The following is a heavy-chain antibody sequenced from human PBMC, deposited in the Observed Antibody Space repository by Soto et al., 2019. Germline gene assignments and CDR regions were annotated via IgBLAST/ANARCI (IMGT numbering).Heavy chain of an antibody. CDR3: AREIELRYFELPNPDYYYYGMDV. J-gene: IGHJ6*02. Sequence: GASVKVSCKASGYTFTGYYMHWVRQAPGQGLEWMGWINPNSGGTNYAQKFQGRVTMTRDTSISTAYMELSRLRSDDTAVYYCAREIELRYFELPNPDYYYYGMDVWGQGTTVTVSS. D-gene: IGHD3-9*01. CDR2: INPNSGGT. CDR1: GYTFTGYY. V-gene: IGHV1-2*02.